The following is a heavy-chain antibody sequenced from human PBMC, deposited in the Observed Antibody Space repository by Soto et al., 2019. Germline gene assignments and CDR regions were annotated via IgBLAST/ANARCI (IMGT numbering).Heavy chain of an antibody. J-gene: IGHJ6*02. D-gene: IGHD5-18*01. V-gene: IGHV3-21*01. CDR2: LSSSSSYI. CDR3: ARDKDVDTAMADTNYYYYYGMDV. Sequence: EVQLVESGGGLVKPGGSLRLSCAASGFTFSSYSMNWVRQAPGKGLEWVSSLSSSSSYIYYADSVKGRFTISRDNAKNSLYLQMNSLRAEDTAVYYCARDKDVDTAMADTNYYYYYGMDVWGQGTTVTVSS. CDR1: GFTFSSYS.